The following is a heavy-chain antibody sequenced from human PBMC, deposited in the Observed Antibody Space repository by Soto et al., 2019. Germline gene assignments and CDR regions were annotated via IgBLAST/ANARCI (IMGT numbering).Heavy chain of an antibody. CDR3: AKGPIPGVRGVIRPKPVYFDY. D-gene: IGHD3-10*01. CDR1: GFTFDDYA. Sequence: GGSLRLSCAASGFTFDDYAMHWVRQAPGKGLEWVSCISWNSGSIGYADFVKGRFTISRDNAKNSLYLQMNSLRAEDTALYYCAKGPIPGVRGVIRPKPVYFDYWGQGTLVTVSS. CDR2: ISWNSGSI. V-gene: IGHV3-9*01. J-gene: IGHJ4*02.